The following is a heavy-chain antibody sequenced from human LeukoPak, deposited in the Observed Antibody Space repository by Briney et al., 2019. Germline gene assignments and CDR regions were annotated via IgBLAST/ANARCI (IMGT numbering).Heavy chain of an antibody. CDR3: AREYSSSWPYYYYYMDV. CDR2: INPNSGGT. J-gene: IGHJ6*03. V-gene: IGHV1-2*02. CDR1: GYTFTGYY. Sequence: ASVKVSCKASGYTFTGYYMHWVRQAPGQGLEWMGWINPNSGGTYYAQKFQGRVTMTSDTSISSAYMELSRLRSDDRAVYYCAREYSSSWPYYYYYMDVWGKGTTVTVSS. D-gene: IGHD6-13*01.